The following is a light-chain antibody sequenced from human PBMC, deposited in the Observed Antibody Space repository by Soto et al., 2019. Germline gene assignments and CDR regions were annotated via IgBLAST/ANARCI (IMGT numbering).Light chain of an antibody. Sequence: EIVLTQSPATLSLSPGERATLSCRASQSVSSKLAWYQQKPGQAPRPLIYDTSTRATGIPARFSGSGSGTEFTLTISSLQSEDFAVYYCQQYSNWPPITFGQGTRLEIK. CDR2: DTS. J-gene: IGKJ5*01. CDR1: QSVSSK. CDR3: QQYSNWPPIT. V-gene: IGKV3-15*01.